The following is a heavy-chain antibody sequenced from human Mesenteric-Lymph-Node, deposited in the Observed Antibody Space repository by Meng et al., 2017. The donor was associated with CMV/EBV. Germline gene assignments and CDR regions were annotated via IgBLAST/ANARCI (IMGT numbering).Heavy chain of an antibody. CDR1: GYTFTGYY. CDR2: INPNSGGT. D-gene: IGHD3-3*01. Sequence: ASVKVSCKASGYTFTGYYMHWVRQAPGQGLEWMGWINPNSGGTNYAQKFQGRVTMTRDTSISTAYMELSRLRSDDTAVYYGARMKSPYDFWSGYVYYYGMDVWGQGTTVTVSS. CDR3: ARMKSPYDFWSGYVYYYGMDV. V-gene: IGHV1-2*02. J-gene: IGHJ6*02.